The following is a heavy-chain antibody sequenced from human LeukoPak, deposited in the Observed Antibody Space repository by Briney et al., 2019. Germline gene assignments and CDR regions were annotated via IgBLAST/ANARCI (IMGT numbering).Heavy chain of an antibody. Sequence: GGSLRLSCAPSGFTFRSFWMSWVRQAPGKGLEWVANIKQDGNEKYYVDSVKGRFTISRDNAKNSLFLQMNSLRAEDTAMYYCARGNVSSWGHFQHWGQGTLVTVSS. CDR3: ARGNVSSWGHFQH. J-gene: IGHJ1*01. CDR2: IKQDGNEK. CDR1: GFTFRSFW. V-gene: IGHV3-7*04. D-gene: IGHD6-13*01.